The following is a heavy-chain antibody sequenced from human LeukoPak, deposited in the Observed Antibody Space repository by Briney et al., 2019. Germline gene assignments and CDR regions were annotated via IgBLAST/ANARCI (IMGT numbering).Heavy chain of an antibody. Sequence: PSETLSLTCTVSGGSINTPNYYWGWIRQTPGKGLEWIGNIFYSGGTYYSPSLTSRVTISLDTSRNQFSLKLNSVTAADTAVYYCARGTDSSSWYSEFDPWGQGTLVTVSS. CDR2: IFYSGGT. V-gene: IGHV4-39*07. D-gene: IGHD6-13*01. J-gene: IGHJ5*02. CDR1: GGSINTPNYY. CDR3: ARGTDSSSWYSEFDP.